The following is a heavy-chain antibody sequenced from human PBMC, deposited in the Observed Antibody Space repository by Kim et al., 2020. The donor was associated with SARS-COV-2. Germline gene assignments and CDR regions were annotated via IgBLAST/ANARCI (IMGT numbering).Heavy chain of an antibody. CDR2: MNGEGSSP. Sequence: GGSLRLSCTVSGFTLSSSWMHWVRQAPGKGLAWVSRMNGEGSSPTYADPVKGRFTISSDNAKNTLFLHMDSLRVDDTAVYYCARGPWGAASLWGQGTLVT. CDR1: GFTLSSSW. J-gene: IGHJ4*02. V-gene: IGHV3-74*01. CDR3: ARGPWGAASL. D-gene: IGHD1-26*01.